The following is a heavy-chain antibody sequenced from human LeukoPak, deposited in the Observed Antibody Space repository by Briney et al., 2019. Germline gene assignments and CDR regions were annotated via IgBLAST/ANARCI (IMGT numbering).Heavy chain of an antibody. Sequence: PSQTLSLTCTVSGGSISSGNYYWSWIRQPAGKGGEYIGRIYTDGSTHYTPSLKSRLTISVDTSRNQFSLSLSSVTAADTAVYYCARKAVTGYYFDYWGQGTLVTVSS. V-gene: IGHV4-61*02. CDR3: ARKAVTGYYFDY. CDR2: IYTDGST. J-gene: IGHJ4*02. CDR1: GGSISSGNYY. D-gene: IGHD6-19*01.